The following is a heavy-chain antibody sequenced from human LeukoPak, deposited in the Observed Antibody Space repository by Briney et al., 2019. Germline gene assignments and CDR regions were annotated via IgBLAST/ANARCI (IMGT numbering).Heavy chain of an antibody. CDR2: IYTSGST. J-gene: IGHJ4*02. CDR3: ARGGSGSSLDY. CDR1: GGSFSGYY. Sequence: PSETLSLTCAVYGGSFSGYYWSWIRQPAGKGLEWIGRIYTSGSTNYNPSLKSRVTMSVDTSKNQFSLKLSSVTAADTAVYYCARGGSGSSLDYWGQGTLVTVSS. D-gene: IGHD3-10*01. V-gene: IGHV4-59*10.